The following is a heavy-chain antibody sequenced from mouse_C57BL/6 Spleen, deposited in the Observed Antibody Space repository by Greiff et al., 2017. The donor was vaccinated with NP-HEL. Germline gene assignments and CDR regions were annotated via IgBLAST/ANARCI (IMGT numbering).Heavy chain of an antibody. CDR1: GFTFSSYA. V-gene: IGHV5-4*01. CDR3: ARDRDYDGYAMDY. Sequence: EVHLVESGGGLVKPGGSLKLSCAASGFTFSSYAMSWVRQTPEKRLAWVATISDGGSYTYSPDNVKGRFTISRDNAKNNLYLQMSHLKAEDTAMYYCARDRDYDGYAMDYWGQGTSVTVSS. J-gene: IGHJ4*01. CDR2: ISDGGSYT. D-gene: IGHD2-4*01.